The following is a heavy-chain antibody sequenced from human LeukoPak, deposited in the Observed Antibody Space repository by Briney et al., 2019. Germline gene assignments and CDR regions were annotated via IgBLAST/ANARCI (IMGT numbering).Heavy chain of an antibody. CDR1: GFTFSSHW. J-gene: IGHJ4*02. CDR3: ARSWDVDY. D-gene: IGHD1-26*01. V-gene: IGHV3-74*01. Sequence: GGSLRLSCAASGFTFSSHWMHWVRQVPGKGLVWVSRINIDGSSISYADAVKGRFTISRDNAKNTLYLQMNSLRAEDTAVYYCARSWDVDYWGQGTLVTVSS. CDR2: INIDGSSI.